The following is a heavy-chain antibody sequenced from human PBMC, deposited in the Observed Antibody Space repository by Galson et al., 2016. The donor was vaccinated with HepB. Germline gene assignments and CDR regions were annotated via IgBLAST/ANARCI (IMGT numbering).Heavy chain of an antibody. CDR3: ARDHGFGYSGSGSFPGGY. J-gene: IGHJ4*02. V-gene: IGHV3-30*04. CDR1: GFTFRMYS. CDR2: IAGNGRGQ. Sequence: SLRLSCAASGFTFRMYSIHWIRQAPGKGLEWVAVIAGNGRGQYYADSVRGRFTISRDNSKNTVYLQMDSLRPEDTAVYYCARDHGFGYSGSGSFPGGYWGQGTLVTVSS. D-gene: IGHD3-10*01.